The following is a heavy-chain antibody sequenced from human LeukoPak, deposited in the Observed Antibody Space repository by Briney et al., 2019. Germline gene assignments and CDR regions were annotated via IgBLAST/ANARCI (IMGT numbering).Heavy chain of an antibody. CDR3: ASYSSGWYAPRAFDI. CDR1: GGSISSGGYY. CDR2: IYYSGST. Sequence: SQTLSLTCTVSGGSISSGGYYWSWIRQHPGKGLEWIGYIYYSGSTYYNPSLKSRVTISVDTSKNQFSLKLSSVTAADTAVYYCASYSSGWYAPRAFDIWGRGTMVTVSS. D-gene: IGHD6-19*01. J-gene: IGHJ3*02. V-gene: IGHV4-31*03.